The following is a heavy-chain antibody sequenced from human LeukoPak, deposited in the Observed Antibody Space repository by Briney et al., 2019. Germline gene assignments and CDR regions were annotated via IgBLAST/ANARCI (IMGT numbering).Heavy chain of an antibody. Sequence: GESLKISCKGSGYSFTSYWIAWVRQMPGKGLEWMGIIYPGDSDTRYSPSFHGQVTISADKSVTIAYLQWSSLKASDTAIYYCARWGYSYGRYFDYWGQGTLVTVSS. CDR1: GYSFTSYW. CDR3: ARWGYSYGRYFDY. D-gene: IGHD5-18*01. J-gene: IGHJ4*03. CDR2: IYPGDSDT. V-gene: IGHV5-51*01.